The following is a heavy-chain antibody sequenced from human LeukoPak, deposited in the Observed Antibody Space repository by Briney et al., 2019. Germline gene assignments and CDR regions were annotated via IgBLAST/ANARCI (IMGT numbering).Heavy chain of an antibody. CDR2: ISNDGNDK. CDR1: GFTFSAYP. D-gene: IGHD6-13*01. J-gene: IGHJ4*02. CDR3: ARGRVIRAADYYFDY. V-gene: IGHV3-30-3*01. Sequence: GGSLRLSCAASGFTFSAYPMHWVRQAPGKGLEWVAVISNDGNDKYCADSVKGRFTISRDNSKNTVYLQVSSLRTEDTAVYYCARGRVIRAADYYFDYWGQGILVSVSS.